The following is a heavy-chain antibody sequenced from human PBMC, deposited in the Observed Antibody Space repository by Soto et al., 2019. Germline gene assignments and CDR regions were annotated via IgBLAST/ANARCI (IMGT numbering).Heavy chain of an antibody. J-gene: IGHJ6*02. CDR3: TRHSGSWYYYYYGMDV. D-gene: IGHD6-13*01. Sequence: PGGSLRLSCAASGFTFNNYAMHWVRQASGKGLEWVGRIRSKANSYATAYAASVKGRFTISRDDSKNTAYLQMNSLKTEDTAVYYCTRHSGSWYYYYYGMDVWGQGTTVTVSS. CDR1: GFTFNNYA. V-gene: IGHV3-73*01. CDR2: IRSKANSYAT.